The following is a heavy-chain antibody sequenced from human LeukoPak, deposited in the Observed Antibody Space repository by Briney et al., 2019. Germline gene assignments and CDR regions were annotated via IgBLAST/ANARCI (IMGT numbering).Heavy chain of an antibody. CDR2: MNLNSVNT. D-gene: IGHD3-3*01. CDR1: GYTFTSYD. Sequence: GASVKVSCKASGYTFTSYDINWVRQAPGQGLGWMGWMNLNSVNTGYAPTFQGRVTMTRNTSISTAYMELSSLRSEDTAVYYCARTRRFLEWLLSSYYYYYMDVWGKGTTVTVSS. CDR3: ARTRRFLEWLLSSYYYYYMDV. V-gene: IGHV1-8*01. J-gene: IGHJ6*03.